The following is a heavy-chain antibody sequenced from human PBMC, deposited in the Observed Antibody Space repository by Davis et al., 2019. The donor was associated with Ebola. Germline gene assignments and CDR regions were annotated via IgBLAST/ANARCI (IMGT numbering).Heavy chain of an antibody. CDR3: ARDRGQLVLNYYYGMDV. Sequence: AASVKVSCKASGGTFSSYAISWVRQAPGQGLEWMGGIIPIFGTANYAQKFQGRVTITADKSTSTAYMELSSLRSEDTAVYYCARDRGQLVLNYYYGMDVWGQGTTVTVSS. CDR1: GGTFSSYA. D-gene: IGHD6-13*01. V-gene: IGHV1-69*06. J-gene: IGHJ6*02. CDR2: IIPIFGTA.